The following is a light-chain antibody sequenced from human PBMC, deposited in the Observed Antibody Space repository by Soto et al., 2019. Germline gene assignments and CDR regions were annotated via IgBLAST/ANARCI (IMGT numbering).Light chain of an antibody. CDR3: QHYDNSLYT. CDR1: QSVSSSF. Sequence: EIVLTQSPGTLSLSPGERATLSCRASQSVSSSFLAWYQQKPGQAPRLPIYGASSRATGIPDRFSGSGSGTDFTLTISRLEPEDFAMYYCQHYDNSLYTFGQGTKLEF. V-gene: IGKV3-20*01. CDR2: GAS. J-gene: IGKJ2*01.